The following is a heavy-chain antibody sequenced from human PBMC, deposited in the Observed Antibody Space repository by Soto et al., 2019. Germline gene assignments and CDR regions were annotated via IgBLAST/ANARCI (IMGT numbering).Heavy chain of an antibody. V-gene: IGHV3-15*01. CDR2: IQSKIAGGTT. J-gene: IGHJ4*02. CDR1: GFTFSNGW. CDR3: STDSTQTFCDGRPSYSLQPKIHDS. D-gene: IGHD2-21*01. Sequence: EVQLVESGGGLVKPGGSLRLSCAASGFTFSNGWMSWVRQAPGKGLEWVGRIQSKIAGGTTDYSAPVKGRFTISRDDSKDTLYLQMNRLKTEDTAVYYFSTDSTQTFCDGRPSYSLQPKIHDSWGQGTLVTVSS.